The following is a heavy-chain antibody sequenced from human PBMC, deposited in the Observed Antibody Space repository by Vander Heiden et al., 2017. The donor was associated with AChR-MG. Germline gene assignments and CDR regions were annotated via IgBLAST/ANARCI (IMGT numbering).Heavy chain of an antibody. CDR3: ARRTYCSGGPCYSYDF. CDR2: ISYSGST. Sequence: QLLLQESGPGLVKPSETLSLTCTVSDGSIVSNTYYWGWIRQPPGKGLEWIGTISYSGSTYFNPSLWSRVTISVDTSKNQLSLKLTSVTAADTAVYYCARRTYCSGGPCYSYDFWGQGTLVTVSS. D-gene: IGHD2-15*01. V-gene: IGHV4-39*01. J-gene: IGHJ4*02. CDR1: DGSIVSNTYY.